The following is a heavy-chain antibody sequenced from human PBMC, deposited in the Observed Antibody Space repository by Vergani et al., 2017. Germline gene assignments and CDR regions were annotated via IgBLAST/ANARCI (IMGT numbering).Heavy chain of an antibody. Sequence: EVQLVQSGAEVKKPGESLRISCKGSGYSFTRYWISWVHQMPGKGLEWMGRIDPSDSYTNYSPSFQGHVTISADKSISTVYLQWSSLKASDTAMYYWASFIVGGTTYYYGMEVWGQGTTGTGSS. V-gene: IGHV5-10-1*03. D-gene: IGHD1-26*01. CDR1: GYSFTRYW. J-gene: IGHJ6*02. CDR3: ASFIVGGTTYYYGMEV. CDR2: IDPSDSYT.